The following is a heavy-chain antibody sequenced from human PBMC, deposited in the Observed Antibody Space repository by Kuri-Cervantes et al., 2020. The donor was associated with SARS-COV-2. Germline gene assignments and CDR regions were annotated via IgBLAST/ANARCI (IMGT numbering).Heavy chain of an antibody. J-gene: IGHJ4*02. CDR1: GGSISSHY. CDR3: ASYGGDYYDSSGYSLFDY. D-gene: IGHD3-22*01. V-gene: IGHV4-59*11. Sequence: SETLSLTCTASGGSISSHYWSWIRQPPGKGLEWIGYIYYSGSTNYNPSLKSRVTISVDTSKNQFSLKLSSVTAADTAVYYCASYGGDYYDSSGYSLFDYWSQGTLVTVSS. CDR2: IYYSGST.